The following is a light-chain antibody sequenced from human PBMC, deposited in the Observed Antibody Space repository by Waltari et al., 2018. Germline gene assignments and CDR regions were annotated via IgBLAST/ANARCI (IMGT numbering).Light chain of an antibody. Sequence: EIVLTQSPVTLSLSPGERATLSCRASQSISTYLAWYQHKPGQAPRLLIYEASNRATGIPARFSGSGSGTDFTLTITSLEPEDFAFDYCQQRSNWPPLTFGGGTKVEIK. CDR2: EAS. V-gene: IGKV3-11*01. J-gene: IGKJ4*01. CDR3: QQRSNWPPLT. CDR1: QSISTY.